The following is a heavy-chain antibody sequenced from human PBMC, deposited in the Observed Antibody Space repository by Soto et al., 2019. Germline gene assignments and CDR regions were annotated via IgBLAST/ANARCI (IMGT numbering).Heavy chain of an antibody. V-gene: IGHV3-33*01. D-gene: IGHD2-2*01. CDR2: IWYDAGDK. Sequence: GWSLRLSCAASGFNLSHYGMHWVRQAPGKGLEWVAFIWYDAGDKYYRPSVKGRFTISRDNSKNTLYLQMNSLRVEDTAVYYCATEGKYKYAHDYWGQGTLVTVSS. CDR1: GFNLSHYG. J-gene: IGHJ4*02. CDR3: ATEGKYKYAHDY.